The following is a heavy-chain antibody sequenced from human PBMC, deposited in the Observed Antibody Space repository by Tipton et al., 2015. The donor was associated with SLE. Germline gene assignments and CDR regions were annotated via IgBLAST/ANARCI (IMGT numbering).Heavy chain of an antibody. Sequence: SLRLSCAASGFTFSSYGMHWVRQAPGKGLEWVAVIWYDGSNKYYADSVKGRFTISRDNSKKTLYLQMNSVRAEDTAVYYCLRSPNYYYGMDVWGQGTTVTVSS. CDR2: IWYDGSNK. V-gene: IGHV3-33*01. J-gene: IGHJ6*02. CDR1: GFTFSSYG. CDR3: LRSPNYYYGMDV.